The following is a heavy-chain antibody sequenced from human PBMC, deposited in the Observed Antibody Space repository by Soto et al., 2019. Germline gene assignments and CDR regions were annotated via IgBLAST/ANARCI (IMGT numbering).Heavy chain of an antibody. D-gene: IGHD2-2*01. CDR1: GFTLSDYY. V-gene: IGHV3-11*06. Sequence: GGSLRLSCAASGFTLSDYYMNWMRQAPGKGPEWVSYISASSSYTNYADSVQGRFTISRDNAKNSVYLQMNSLRAEDTAVYYCALSPRPGRTGFAYWGQAT. J-gene: IGHJ4*02. CDR2: ISASSSYT. CDR3: ALSPRPGRTGFAY.